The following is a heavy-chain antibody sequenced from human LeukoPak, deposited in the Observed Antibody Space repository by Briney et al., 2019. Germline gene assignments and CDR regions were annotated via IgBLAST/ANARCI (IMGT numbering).Heavy chain of an antibody. J-gene: IGHJ1*01. V-gene: IGHV1-2*02. CDR2: INPNSGGT. Sequence: GASVTVSFKASGYTFTDYYMHWVRPAPGQGLEWMGWINPNSGGTNYAQKFQGRVTMTRETSISTAYMELSRLRSDDTAVYYCARGDFWSGYYEYFQHWGQGTLVTVSS. CDR1: GYTFTDYY. D-gene: IGHD3-3*01. CDR3: ARGDFWSGYYEYFQH.